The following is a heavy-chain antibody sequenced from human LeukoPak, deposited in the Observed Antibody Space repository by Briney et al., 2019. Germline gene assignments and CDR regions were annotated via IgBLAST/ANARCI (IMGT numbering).Heavy chain of an antibody. CDR2: ISWNSGSI. V-gene: IGHV3-9*01. CDR3: AKERSSDNYFDY. Sequence: GGSLRLSCAASGFTFDDYAMHWVRQAPGKGLEWVSGISWNSGSIGYADSVKGRFTISRDNAKNSLYLQMNSLRAEDTAVYYCAKERSSDNYFDYWGQGTLVTVSS. J-gene: IGHJ4*02. D-gene: IGHD3-22*01. CDR1: GFTFDDYA.